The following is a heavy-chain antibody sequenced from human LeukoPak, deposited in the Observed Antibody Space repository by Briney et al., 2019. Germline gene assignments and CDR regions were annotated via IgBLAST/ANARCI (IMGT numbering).Heavy chain of an antibody. Sequence: GGSLRLSCAASGFTFSSYAMSWVRQAPGKGLGWVSAISGSGGSTYYADSVKGRFTISRDNSKNTLYLQMNSLRAEDTAVYYCAKVEFTLWFGESHPSPAFDYWGQGTLVTVSS. D-gene: IGHD3-10*01. CDR1: GFTFSSYA. CDR2: ISGSGGST. V-gene: IGHV3-23*01. CDR3: AKVEFTLWFGESHPSPAFDY. J-gene: IGHJ4*02.